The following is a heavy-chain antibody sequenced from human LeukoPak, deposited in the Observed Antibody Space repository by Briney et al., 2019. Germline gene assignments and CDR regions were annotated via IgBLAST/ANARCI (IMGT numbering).Heavy chain of an antibody. Sequence: ASLTVSCKASGYTFTGYYLHWVRQAPGQGPEWMGWINPNSGDTNYAQKFQGRVTMTWDTSISTAYMGLSRLKSDDTAIYYCARGTAYTEHSFFDYWGQGTLVTVS. CDR1: GYTFTGYY. D-gene: IGHD3-16*01. J-gene: IGHJ4*02. V-gene: IGHV1-2*02. CDR3: ARGTAYTEHSFFDY. CDR2: INPNSGDT.